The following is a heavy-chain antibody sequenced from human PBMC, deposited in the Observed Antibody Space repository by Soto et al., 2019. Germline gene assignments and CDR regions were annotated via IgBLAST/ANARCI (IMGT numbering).Heavy chain of an antibody. V-gene: IGHV1-69*01. J-gene: IGHJ5*02. CDR1: GGTLSNYG. CDR2: FIPIFETA. CDR3: ARVGYNNNGHMDWLDP. D-gene: IGHD1-20*01. Sequence: QGQLVQSGAEVKKPGSSVKVSCKASGGTLSNYGFSWVRQAPGQGLEWMGAFIPIFETAKYAQKFQGRVTITADESTSTVYMELSSLRYEDKAVYHCARVGYNNNGHMDWLDPWGQGTLVTVSS.